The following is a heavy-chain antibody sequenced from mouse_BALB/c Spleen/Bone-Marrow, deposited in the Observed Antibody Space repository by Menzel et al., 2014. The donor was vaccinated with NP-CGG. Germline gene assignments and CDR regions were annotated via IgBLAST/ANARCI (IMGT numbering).Heavy chain of an antibody. CDR2: IWSGGST. CDR3: ASNWDYAMDY. J-gene: IGHJ4*01. V-gene: IGHV2-2*02. D-gene: IGHD4-1*01. CDR1: GFSLTSYG. Sequence: VKLMESGPGLVQPSQSLSITCTVSGFSLTSYGVHGVRQSPGKGLEWLGVIWSGGSTDYNAAFISRLSITKDNSKSQVFFKMNSLQANDTAIYYCASNWDYAMDYWGQGTSVTVSS.